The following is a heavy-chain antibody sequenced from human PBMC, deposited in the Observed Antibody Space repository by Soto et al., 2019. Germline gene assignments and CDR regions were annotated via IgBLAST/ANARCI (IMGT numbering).Heavy chain of an antibody. V-gene: IGHV4-31*03. D-gene: IGHD3-10*01. CDR1: GGSISSGGYY. CDR2: IYYSGST. Sequence: SETLSLTCTVSGGSISSGGYYWSWIRQHPGKGLEWIGYIYYSGSTYYNPSLKSRVTISVDTSKNQFSLKLSSVTAADTAVYYCARVSGPGGYMDVWGKGTTVTVSS. CDR3: ARVSGPGGYMDV. J-gene: IGHJ6*03.